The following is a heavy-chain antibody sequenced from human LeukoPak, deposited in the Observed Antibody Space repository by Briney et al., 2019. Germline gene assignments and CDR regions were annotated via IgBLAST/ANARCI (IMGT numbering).Heavy chain of an antibody. Sequence: PGGSLRLSCAASGFTFSMHWVRQAPGKGLEGVALISYDASNKYYAASVKGRFTISRDNSKNTLDLQMDSLRAEDTAVYYCARSYCSSTRCYNIDYWGQGTLVTVSS. CDR2: ISYDASNK. J-gene: IGHJ4*02. V-gene: IGHV3-30*01. CDR1: GFTFS. CDR3: ARSYCSSTRCYNIDY. D-gene: IGHD2-2*02.